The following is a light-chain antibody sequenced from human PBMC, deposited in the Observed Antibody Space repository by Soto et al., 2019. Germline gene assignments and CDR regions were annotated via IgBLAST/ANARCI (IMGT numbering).Light chain of an antibody. Sequence: DSQITQSPYSLSASVGGRGNITFRASQTVSSYLNWYQQKPGTVPKLLIYATSNLQSGVPSRFSGRGFGTDFTLTISSLQPEDFATYYCQQSFTTPSFGQGTRLEIK. CDR3: QQSFTTPS. CDR1: QTVSSY. V-gene: IGKV1-39*01. CDR2: ATS. J-gene: IGKJ5*01.